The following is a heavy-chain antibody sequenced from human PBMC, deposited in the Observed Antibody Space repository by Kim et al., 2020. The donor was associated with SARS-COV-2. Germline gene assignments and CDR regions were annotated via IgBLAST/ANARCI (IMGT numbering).Heavy chain of an antibody. D-gene: IGHD3-3*01. V-gene: IGHV3-30*18. J-gene: IGHJ6*03. CDR1: GFTFSSYG. CDR3: AKSGYDFLRRVAPAPYYMDV. CDR2: ISYDGSNK. Sequence: GGSLRLSCAASGFTFSSYGMHWVRQAPGKGLEWVAVISYDGSNKYYADSVKGRFTISRDNSKNTLYLQMNSLRAEDTAVYYCAKSGYDFLRRVAPAPYYMDVWGKGTTVTVSS.